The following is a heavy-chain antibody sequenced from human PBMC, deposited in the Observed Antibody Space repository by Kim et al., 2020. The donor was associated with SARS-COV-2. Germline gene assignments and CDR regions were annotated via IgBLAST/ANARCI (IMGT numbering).Heavy chain of an antibody. D-gene: IGHD1-26*01. Sequence: SVKVSCKASGGTFSSYTISWVRQAPGQGLEWMGRIIPILGIANYAQKFQGRVTITADKSTSTAYMELSSLRSEDTAVYYCARGPLPGGSYVREYYYYGMDVWGQGTTVTVSS. V-gene: IGHV1-69*02. CDR3: ARGPLPGGSYVREYYYYGMDV. CDR1: GGTFSSYT. CDR2: IIPILGIA. J-gene: IGHJ6*02.